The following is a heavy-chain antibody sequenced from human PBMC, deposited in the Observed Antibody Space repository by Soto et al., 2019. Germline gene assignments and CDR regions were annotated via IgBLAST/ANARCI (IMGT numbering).Heavy chain of an antibody. CDR2: IYYSGST. CDR3: ARVVVVSWLYWFDP. J-gene: IGHJ5*02. Sequence: SETLSLTCTVSGGSISSSSYYWGWIRQPPGKGLEWIGSIYYSGSTYYNPSLKSRVTISVDTSKNQFSLKLSSVTAADTAVYYCARVVVVSWLYWFDPWGQGTLVTVSS. V-gene: IGHV4-39*01. CDR1: GGSISSSSYY. D-gene: IGHD2-15*01.